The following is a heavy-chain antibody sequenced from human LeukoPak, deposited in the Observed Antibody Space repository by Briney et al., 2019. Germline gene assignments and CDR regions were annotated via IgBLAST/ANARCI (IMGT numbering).Heavy chain of an antibody. CDR2: ISSSSSYI. J-gene: IGHJ5*02. Sequence: GGSLRLACAASGFTFSSYSMNWVRQAPGKGLEWVSSISSSSSYIYYADSVRGRFTISRDNAKNSLYLQMNSLRAEDTAVYYCAREGLRGNWFDPWGQGTLVTVSS. D-gene: IGHD2-15*01. CDR3: AREGLRGNWFDP. CDR1: GFTFSSYS. V-gene: IGHV3-21*01.